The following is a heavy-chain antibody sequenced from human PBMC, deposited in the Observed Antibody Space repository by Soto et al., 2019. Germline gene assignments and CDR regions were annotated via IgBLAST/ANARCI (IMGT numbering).Heavy chain of an antibody. CDR3: ARGSWVVIAANYYYYYGMDV. D-gene: IGHD2-15*01. V-gene: IGHV4-59*01. CDR2: IYYSGST. J-gene: IGHJ6*02. CDR1: GGSISSYY. Sequence: SETLSLTCTVSGGSISSYYWSWIRQPPGKGLEWIGYIYYSGSTNYNPSLKSRVTISVDTSKNQFSLKLSSVTAAETAVYYCARGSWVVIAANYYYYYGMDVWGQGTTVTVSS.